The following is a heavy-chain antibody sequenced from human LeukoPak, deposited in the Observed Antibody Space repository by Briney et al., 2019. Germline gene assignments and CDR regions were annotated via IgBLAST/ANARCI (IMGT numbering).Heavy chain of an antibody. CDR2: INHSGST. V-gene: IGHV4-34*01. Sequence: PSETLSLTCAVYGGSFSGYYWSWIRQPPGKGLEWIGEINHSGSTNYNPSLKSRVTISVDTSKNQFSLKLSSVTAADTAVYYCARVSVTWQWLVRDAFDIWGQGTMVTVSS. J-gene: IGHJ3*02. CDR3: ARVSVTWQWLVRDAFDI. CDR1: GGSFSGYY. D-gene: IGHD6-19*01.